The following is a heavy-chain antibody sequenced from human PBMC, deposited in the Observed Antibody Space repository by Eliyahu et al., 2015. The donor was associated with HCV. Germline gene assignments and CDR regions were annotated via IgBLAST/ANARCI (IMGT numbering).Heavy chain of an antibody. Sequence: QVQLVQSGSEVKKPGASVKVYXEXSGYSFTXNGISWVXQAPGQXLXXMGWIDPYSQTTNYTQXLQGRVSVTTDASTNTAYMELRSLSPDDTAIYYCARDVWHGLDVWGQGTTVIVSS. D-gene: IGHD2-21*01. CDR3: ARDVWHGLDV. V-gene: IGHV1-18*01. CDR2: IDPYSQTT. J-gene: IGHJ6*02. CDR1: GYSFTXNG.